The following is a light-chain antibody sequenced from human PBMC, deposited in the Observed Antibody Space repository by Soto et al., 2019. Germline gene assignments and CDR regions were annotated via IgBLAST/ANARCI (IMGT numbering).Light chain of an antibody. CDR2: AAS. J-gene: IGKJ1*01. V-gene: IGKV1-8*01. CDR1: QGISSY. CDR3: QQLDNYPRT. Sequence: AIRMTQSPSSLSASTGDRVTITCRASQGISSYLAWYQQKPGKAPKLLIYAASTLQSGVPSRFSGSGSGTDFTLTISCLQSEEFATYYCQQLDNYPRTFGQGTKVDIK.